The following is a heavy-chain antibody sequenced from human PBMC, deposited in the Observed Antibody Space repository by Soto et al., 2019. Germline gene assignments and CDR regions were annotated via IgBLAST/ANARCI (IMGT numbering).Heavy chain of an antibody. Sequence: QVQLVQSGAEVKKPGSSVKVSCKASGGTFSSYTISWVRQAPGQGLEWMGRIIPILGIANYAQKFQGRVTIXAXXSTSTAYMELSSLRSEDTAVYYCARGGEAMATFDPWGQGTLVTVSS. CDR1: GGTFSSYT. J-gene: IGHJ5*02. D-gene: IGHD5-18*01. V-gene: IGHV1-69*02. CDR3: ARGGEAMATFDP. CDR2: IIPILGIA.